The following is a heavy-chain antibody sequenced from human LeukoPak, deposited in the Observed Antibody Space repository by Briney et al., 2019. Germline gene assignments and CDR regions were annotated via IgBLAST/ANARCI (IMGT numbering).Heavy chain of an antibody. J-gene: IGHJ4*02. CDR3: ARDQYDTWSRRGNFDS. CDR1: GFTFSNYW. V-gene: IGHV3-7*01. Sequence: PGGSLRLSCAASGFTFSNYWIQGVRQAPGKGLEWVANINQDGSEKYYVGTVKGRFTISRDNAKNSLYLQANSLRAEDTAVYYCARDQYDTWSRRGNFDSWGQGTLVIVSS. CDR2: INQDGSEK. D-gene: IGHD3-3*01.